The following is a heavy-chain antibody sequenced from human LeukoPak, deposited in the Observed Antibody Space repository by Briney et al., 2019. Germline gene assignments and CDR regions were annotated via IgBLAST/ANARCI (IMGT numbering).Heavy chain of an antibody. D-gene: IGHD2-2*01. CDR3: AKDGISGPAAIPGFYFDY. V-gene: IGHV3-23*01. Sequence: PGGSLRLSCAASGFTFSSYAMSWVRQAPGKGLEWVSAISGSGGSTYYADSVKGRFTISRDNSKNTLYLQMNSLRAEDTAVYYCAKDGISGPAAIPGFYFDYWGQGTLVTVSS. CDR2: ISGSGGST. CDR1: GFTFSSYA. J-gene: IGHJ4*02.